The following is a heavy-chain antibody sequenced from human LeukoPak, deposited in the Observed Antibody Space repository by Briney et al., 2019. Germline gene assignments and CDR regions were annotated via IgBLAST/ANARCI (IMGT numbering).Heavy chain of an antibody. CDR3: ARYPGPYCSSTSCQVV. CDR2: INHSGST. J-gene: IGHJ4*02. Sequence: PSETLSLTCAVYGGSFSGYYWSWIRQPPGKGLEWVGEINHSGSTNYNPSLKSRVTISVDTSKNQFSLKLSSVTAADTAVYYCARYPGPYCSSTSCQVVWGQGTLVTVSS. CDR1: GGSFSGYY. D-gene: IGHD2-2*01. V-gene: IGHV4-34*01.